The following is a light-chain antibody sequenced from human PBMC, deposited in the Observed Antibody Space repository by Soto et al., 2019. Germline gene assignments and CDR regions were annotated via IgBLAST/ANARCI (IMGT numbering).Light chain of an antibody. CDR3: NSYAGSNKVI. V-gene: IGLV2-8*01. CDR2: EVS. J-gene: IGLJ2*01. Sequence: QSALTQPPSASGSPGQSVTISCTGTSTDVGGYKFVSWYQHHPGKAPKLIIYEVSKRPSGVPDRFSGSKTGNTASLTVSGLQAEDEADYYCNSYAGSNKVIFGGGTKVTVL. CDR1: STDVGGYKF.